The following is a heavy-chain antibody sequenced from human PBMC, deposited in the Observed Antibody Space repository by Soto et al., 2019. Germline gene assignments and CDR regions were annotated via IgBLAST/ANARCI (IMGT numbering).Heavy chain of an antibody. D-gene: IGHD3-22*01. CDR3: ARGQLPYYYDSSGYYYIRVAFDI. V-gene: IGHV4-34*01. J-gene: IGHJ3*02. CDR2: INHSGST. Sequence: SETLCLTCAVYGGSFSGYYWSWIRQPPGKGLEWIGEINHSGSTNYNPSLKSRVTISVDTSKNQFSLKLSSVTAADTAVYYCARGQLPYYYDSSGYYYIRVAFDIWGQGTMVTVSS. CDR1: GGSFSGYY.